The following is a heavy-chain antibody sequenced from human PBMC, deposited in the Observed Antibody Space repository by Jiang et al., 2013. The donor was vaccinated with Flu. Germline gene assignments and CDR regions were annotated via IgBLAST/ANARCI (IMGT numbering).Heavy chain of an antibody. J-gene: IGHJ4*02. V-gene: IGHV1-69*04. CDR2: IIPILGIA. CDR3: ARDERVGIVGATTNLFDY. D-gene: IGHD1-26*01. CDR1: GGTFSSYT. Sequence: SGAEVKKPGSSVKVSCKASGGTFSSYTISWVRQAPGQGLEWMGRIIPILGIANYAQKFQGRVTITADKSTSTAYMELSSLRSEDTAVYYCARDERVGIVGATTNLFDYWGQGTPGHRLL.